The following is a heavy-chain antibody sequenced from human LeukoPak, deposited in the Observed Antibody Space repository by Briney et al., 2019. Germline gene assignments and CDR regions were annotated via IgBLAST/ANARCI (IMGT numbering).Heavy chain of an antibody. CDR3: ARPYYGSGGYYTYFDY. CDR2: IYYSGST. J-gene: IGHJ4*02. Sequence: SETLSLTRTVSGGSISSSSYYWGWIRQPPGKGLEWIGSIYYSGSTYYNPSLKSRVTISVDTSKSQFSLKLSSVTAADTAVYYCARPYYGSGGYYTYFDYWGQGTLVTVSS. CDR1: GGSISSSSYY. D-gene: IGHD3-10*01. V-gene: IGHV4-39*01.